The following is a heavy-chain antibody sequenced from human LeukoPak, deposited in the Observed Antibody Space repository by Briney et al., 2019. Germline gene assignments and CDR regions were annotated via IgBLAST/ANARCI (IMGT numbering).Heavy chain of an antibody. J-gene: IGHJ5*02. CDR1: GFTFSSYA. V-gene: IGHV3-30-3*01. CDR2: ISYDGSNK. D-gene: IGHD1-26*01. CDR3: AKDRGSYYDNWFDP. Sequence: GGSLRLSCAASGFTFSSYAMHWVRQAPGKGLEWVAVISYDGSNKYYADSVKGRFTISRDNSKNTLYLQMNSLRAEDTAVYYCAKDRGSYYDNWFDPWGQGTLVTVSS.